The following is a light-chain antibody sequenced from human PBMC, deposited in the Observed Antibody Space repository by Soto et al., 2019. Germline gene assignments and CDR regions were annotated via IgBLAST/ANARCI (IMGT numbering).Light chain of an antibody. Sequence: DIQMTHSPSTLSASVGDRVTITCRASQPIGSWLAWYQQKPGKAPMLLVYDSSKLERGAPSRFSGSGSGTEFTLAIDNLQPVDFATYYCQQYESHFRTFGQGTKLDIK. CDR1: QPIGSW. CDR2: DSS. CDR3: QQYESHFRT. J-gene: IGKJ2*01. V-gene: IGKV1-5*01.